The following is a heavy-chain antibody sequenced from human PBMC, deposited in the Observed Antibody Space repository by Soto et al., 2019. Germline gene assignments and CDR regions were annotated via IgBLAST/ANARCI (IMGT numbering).Heavy chain of an antibody. CDR2: IIPIFGTA. CDR3: ARGIRGYAVFDY. J-gene: IGHJ4*02. D-gene: IGHD5-18*01. V-gene: IGHV1-69*13. Sequence: GASVKVSCKASGGTFSSYAISWVRQAPGQGLEWMGGIIPIFGTANYAQKFQGRVTITADESTSTAYMELSSLRSEDTAVYYCARGIRGYAVFDYWGQGTLVTVSS. CDR1: GGTFSSYA.